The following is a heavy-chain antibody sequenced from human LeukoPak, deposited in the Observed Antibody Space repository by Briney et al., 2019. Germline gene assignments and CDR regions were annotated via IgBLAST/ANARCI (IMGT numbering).Heavy chain of an antibody. J-gene: IGHJ6*03. CDR3: AKEGDSSGYYYFDYYYYMDV. D-gene: IGHD3-22*01. CDR1: GFTFSDYY. Sequence: GGSLRLSCAASGFTFSDYYMSWIRQAPGKGLEWVSYISSSGSTIYYADSVKGRFTISRDNSKNTLYLQMNSLRAEDTAFYYCAKEGDSSGYYYFDYYYYMDVWGKGTTVTISS. CDR2: ISSSGSTI. V-gene: IGHV3-11*01.